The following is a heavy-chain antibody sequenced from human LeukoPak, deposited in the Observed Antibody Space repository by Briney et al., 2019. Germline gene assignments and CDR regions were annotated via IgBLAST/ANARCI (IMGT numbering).Heavy chain of an antibody. J-gene: IGHJ5*02. CDR3: ARGGNRFHP. D-gene: IGHD1-26*01. CDR1: GGSISHYY. CDR2: IYYSGST. Sequence: SETLSLTCTVSGGSISHYYWSWMRQPPGKGLEWIGYIYYSGSTNYNPSLRSRVTISVDTSKNQFSLILSSVTAADTAIYYCARGGNRFHPWGQGTLVTVSS. V-gene: IGHV4-59*01.